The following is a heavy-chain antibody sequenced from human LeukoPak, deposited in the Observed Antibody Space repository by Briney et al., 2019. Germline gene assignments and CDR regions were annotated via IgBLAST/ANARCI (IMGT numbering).Heavy chain of an antibody. CDR3: ARVQVLINWFDP. CDR1: GGSISSSSYY. CDR2: IYYSGST. Sequence: SETLSLTCTVSGGSISSSSYYWGWIRQPPGKGLEWIGSIYYSGSTYYNPSLKSRVTISVDTSKNQFSLKLSSVTAADTAVYYCARVQVLINWFDPWSQGTLVTVSS. V-gene: IGHV4-39*07. J-gene: IGHJ5*02. D-gene: IGHD2-8*01.